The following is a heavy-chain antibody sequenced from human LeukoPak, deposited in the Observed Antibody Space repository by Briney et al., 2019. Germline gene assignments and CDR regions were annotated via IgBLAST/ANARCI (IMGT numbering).Heavy chain of an antibody. CDR2: IIPIFGTA. V-gene: IGHV1-69*05. Sequence: SVKVSCKASGGTFSSYAISWVRQAPGQGLEWMGGIIPIFGTANYAQKFQGRVTITTDESTSTAYMELSSLRSEDTAVYYCARGKLELPYYYYMDVWGKGTTVTVSS. CDR1: GGTFSSYA. D-gene: IGHD1-7*01. CDR3: ARGKLELPYYYYMDV. J-gene: IGHJ6*03.